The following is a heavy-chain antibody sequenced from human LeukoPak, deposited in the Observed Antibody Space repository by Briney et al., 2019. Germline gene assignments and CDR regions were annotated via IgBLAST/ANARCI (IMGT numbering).Heavy chain of an antibody. CDR1: GYTFTSYD. CDR2: INPKSGNT. CDR3: AWATGLLEFVELLDPVDY. V-gene: IGHV1-8*01. D-gene: IGHD3-10*01. J-gene: IGHJ4*02. Sequence: GSVKVSCKAFGYTFTSYDINWVRQATGQGLEWLGWINPKSGNTDYAQKFQGRVTMTTNTSISTAYMALSSLRSEDTAVYYCAWATGLLEFVELLDPVDYWGQGTLVTVSS.